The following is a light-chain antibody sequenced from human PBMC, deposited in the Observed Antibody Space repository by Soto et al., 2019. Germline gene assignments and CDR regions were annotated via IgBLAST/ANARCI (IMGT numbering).Light chain of an antibody. CDR1: QSVSSY. V-gene: IGKV3-20*01. Sequence: EIVLTQSPATLSLSPGERATLSCRASQSVSSYLAWYQQKPGQAPRLLIYDASNRATGVPYRFSGSGSGIDFTLTITRLEPEDFAVYYCQQYGSSPPTFGQGTKVEIK. J-gene: IGKJ1*01. CDR3: QQYGSSPPT. CDR2: DAS.